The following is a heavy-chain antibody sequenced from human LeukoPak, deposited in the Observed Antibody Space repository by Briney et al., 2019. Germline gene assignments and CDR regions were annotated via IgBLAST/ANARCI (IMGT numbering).Heavy chain of an antibody. D-gene: IGHD4-17*01. Sequence: GGSLRLSCEFSGIIFSTYAMNWVRQAPGKGLEWISYISGSSSGSTSIIHYADSVKGRFTISRDNAKNSLYLQMNSLSAEDTAVYYCARGDDYGDSLVAYWGQGTLVTVSS. CDR2: ISGSSSGSTSII. CDR1: GIIFSTYA. V-gene: IGHV3-48*04. J-gene: IGHJ4*02. CDR3: ARGDDYGDSLVAY.